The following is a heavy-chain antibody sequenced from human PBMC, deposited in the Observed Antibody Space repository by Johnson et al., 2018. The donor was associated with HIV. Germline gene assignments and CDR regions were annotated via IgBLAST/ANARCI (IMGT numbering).Heavy chain of an antibody. D-gene: IGHD1-26*01. J-gene: IGHJ3*01. CDR3: ARGRRAWELHGLIALDA. V-gene: IGHV3-30*04. CDR1: GFTFSSFA. Sequence: QVQLVESGGGVVQPGGSLRLSCAASGFTFSSFAMHWVRQAPGKGLEWVAVISYDASNKYYADSVKGRFTISRDNSKNTLYLQMNSLRVEDTAVYQCARGRRAWELHGLIALDAWGLGTMVIVSS. CDR2: ISYDASNK.